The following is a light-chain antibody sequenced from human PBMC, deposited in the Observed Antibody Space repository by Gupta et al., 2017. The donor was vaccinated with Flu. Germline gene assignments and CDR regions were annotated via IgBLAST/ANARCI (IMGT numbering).Light chain of an antibody. CDR2: DVT. V-gene: IGLV2-14*03. Sequence: QSALTQPASVSGSPGQSITISCTGTNSDIGGYNHVSWYQQHPGKPPQLIISDVTNRPSGVSPRFSCSTSGNTASLTASGLQAEDEADYFCSSYTNSTTLAYVFGTGTKLTVL. CDR3: SSYTNSTTLAYV. J-gene: IGLJ1*01. CDR1: NSDIGGYNH.